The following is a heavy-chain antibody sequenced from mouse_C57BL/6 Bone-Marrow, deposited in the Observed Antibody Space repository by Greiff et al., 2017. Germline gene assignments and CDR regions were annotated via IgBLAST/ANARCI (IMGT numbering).Heavy chain of an antibody. CDR2: ISSGGDYI. V-gene: IGHV5-9-1*02. CDR3: TRDGPYYGSSDWYFDV. D-gene: IGHD1-1*01. J-gene: IGHJ1*03. CDR1: GFTFSSYA. Sequence: EVMLVESGEGLVKPGGSLKLSCAASGFTFSSYAMSWVRQTPEKRLEWVAYISSGGDYIYYADTVKGRFTISRDNARNTLYLQMSSLKSEDTAMYYCTRDGPYYGSSDWYFDVWGTGTTVTVSS.